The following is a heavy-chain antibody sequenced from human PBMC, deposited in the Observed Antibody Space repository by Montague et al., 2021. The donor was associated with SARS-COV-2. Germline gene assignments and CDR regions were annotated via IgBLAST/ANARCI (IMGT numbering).Heavy chain of an antibody. V-gene: IGHV4-39*07. CDR1: GGSISTIVNF. D-gene: IGHD4-11*01. J-gene: IGHJ4*02. Sequence: SETLSLTCTFSGGSISTIVNFWGWIRQPPGKGLEWIGSISYTGSTYHNPSLKSRVTMSADTSKNQFSLKLNSVTAADTAMYYCARAGDPGTTVTYLYWGQGTLVTVSS. CDR3: ARAGDPGTTVTYLY. CDR2: ISYTGST.